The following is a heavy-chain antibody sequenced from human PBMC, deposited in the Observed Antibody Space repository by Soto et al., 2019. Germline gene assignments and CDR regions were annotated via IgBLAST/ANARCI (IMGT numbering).Heavy chain of an antibody. V-gene: IGHV1-69*02. CDR1: GVSLSSYP. J-gene: IGHJ6*03. D-gene: IGHD1-26*01. CDR3: AGPTDCPDAGGKYMDV. Sequence: QVQLLQSGAEVKKPGASVKVSCRASGVSLSSYPVTWVRQAPGQGLEWMGRINPIVGLTNYAQKFQGRVTITADKSKSRAYIELRSLRSDDTAVDYCAGPTDCPDAGGKYMDVWGQGTTVIVSS. CDR2: INPIVGLT.